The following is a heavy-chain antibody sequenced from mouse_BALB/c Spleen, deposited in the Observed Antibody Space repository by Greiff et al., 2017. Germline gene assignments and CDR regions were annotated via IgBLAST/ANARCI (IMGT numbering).Heavy chain of an antibody. V-gene: IGHV5-6*01. CDR2: ISSGGSYT. CDR1: GFTFSSYG. D-gene: IGHD3-1*01. Sequence: EVKLVESGGDLVKPGGSLKLSCAASGFTFSSYGMSWVRQTPDKRLEWVATISSGGSYTYYPDSVKGRFTISRDNAKNTLYLQMSSLKSEDTAMYYCARQRRSGAMDYWGQGTSVTVSS. CDR3: ARQRRSGAMDY. J-gene: IGHJ4*01.